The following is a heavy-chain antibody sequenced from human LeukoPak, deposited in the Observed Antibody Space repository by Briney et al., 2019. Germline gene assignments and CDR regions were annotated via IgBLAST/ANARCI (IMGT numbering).Heavy chain of an antibody. CDR1: GFTFSRYS. Sequence: GGSLRLSCAASGFTFSRYSMHWVRQAPGKGLEWVAVISYDGSNKYYADSVKGRFTISRDNSKNTLYLQMDSLRAEDTAVYYCAKDLHYGSADYWGQGTLVTVSS. CDR3: AKDLHYGSADY. V-gene: IGHV3-30*04. J-gene: IGHJ4*02. D-gene: IGHD3-10*01. CDR2: ISYDGSNK.